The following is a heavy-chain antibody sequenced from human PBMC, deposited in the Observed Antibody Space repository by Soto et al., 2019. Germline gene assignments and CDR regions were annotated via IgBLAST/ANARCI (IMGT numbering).Heavy chain of an antibody. Sequence: SETLSLTCTVSGGSISSSSYYWGWIRQPPGKGLEWIGSIYYSGSTYYNPSLKSRVTISVDTSKNQFSLKLSSVTAADTAVYYCARHVRSMWGRADYWGQGTLVTVSS. CDR2: IYYSGST. CDR1: GGSISSSSYY. V-gene: IGHV4-39*01. J-gene: IGHJ4*02. D-gene: IGHD7-27*01. CDR3: ARHVRSMWGRADY.